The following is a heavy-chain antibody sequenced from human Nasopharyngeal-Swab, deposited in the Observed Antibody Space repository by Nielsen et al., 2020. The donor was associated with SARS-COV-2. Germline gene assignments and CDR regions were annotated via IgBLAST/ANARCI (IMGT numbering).Heavy chain of an antibody. CDR3: ARDRPHWGCDY. D-gene: IGHD3-16*01. J-gene: IGHJ4*02. Sequence: GEPLKISCAASGFTFSSYTIHWVRQAPGKELEWVAVISYDASDKYYADSVKGRFTLSRDNSKNTVYLQMNSLRAEDTAVYYCARDRPHWGCDYWGQGTLVTVSS. V-gene: IGHV3-30*04. CDR2: ISYDASDK. CDR1: GFTFSSYT.